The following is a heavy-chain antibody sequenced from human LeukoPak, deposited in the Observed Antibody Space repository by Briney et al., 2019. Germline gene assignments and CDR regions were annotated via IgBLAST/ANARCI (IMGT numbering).Heavy chain of an antibody. CDR3: AREGFWSGSFDY. V-gene: IGHV4-59*01. J-gene: IGHJ4*02. D-gene: IGHD3-3*01. CDR2: IYYSGST. CDR1: GGSISSYY. Sequence: SETLSLTCTVSGGSISSYYWSWIRQPPGKGLEYIGYIYYSGSTNYNPSLKSRVTISVGTSKNQFSLKLSSVTAADTAVYYCAREGFWSGSFDYWGQGTLVTVSS.